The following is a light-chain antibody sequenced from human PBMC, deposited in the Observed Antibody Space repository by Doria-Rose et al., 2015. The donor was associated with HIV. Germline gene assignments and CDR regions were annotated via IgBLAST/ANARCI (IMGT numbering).Light chain of an antibody. V-gene: IGKV3-20*01. CDR3: HQYGTPWT. J-gene: IGKJ1*01. CDR1: QSFSSTY. Sequence: ETALTQSPGTLSLSPGERATLSCRASQSFSSTYLAWYQQKPGQAPSLLIYDGSTRATGIPDRFSASGSGTDFTLTINRLEPEDFALYYCHQYGTPWTFGQGTKVEI. CDR2: DGS.